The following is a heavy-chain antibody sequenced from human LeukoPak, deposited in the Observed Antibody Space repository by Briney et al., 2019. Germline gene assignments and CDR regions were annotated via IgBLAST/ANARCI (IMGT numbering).Heavy chain of an antibody. D-gene: IGHD6-6*01. V-gene: IGHV4-59*01. CDR3: SSSFNFYYMDV. CDR2: IYYGAST. Sequence: SETLSLTCTVSGGSISSYYWSWIRQPPGKGLEWIAYIYYGASTNYNPSLKSRVTISVDTSKNQFSLKLSSVTAADTAVYYCSSSFNFYYMDVWGKGTTVTVSS. CDR1: GGSISSYY. J-gene: IGHJ6*03.